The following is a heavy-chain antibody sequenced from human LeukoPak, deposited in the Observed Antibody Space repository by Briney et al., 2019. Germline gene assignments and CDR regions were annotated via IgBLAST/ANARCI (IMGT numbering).Heavy chain of an antibody. D-gene: IGHD3-10*01. CDR2: IYYSGST. V-gene: IGHV4-61*08. Sequence: SETLSLTCAVSGGSISSGGYSWSWIRQPPGKGLEWIGYIYYSGSTNYNPSLKSRVTISVDTSKNQFSLKLSSVTAADTAVYYCARDAYGDAFDIWGQGTMVTVSS. J-gene: IGHJ3*02. CDR1: GGSISSGGYS. CDR3: ARDAYGDAFDI.